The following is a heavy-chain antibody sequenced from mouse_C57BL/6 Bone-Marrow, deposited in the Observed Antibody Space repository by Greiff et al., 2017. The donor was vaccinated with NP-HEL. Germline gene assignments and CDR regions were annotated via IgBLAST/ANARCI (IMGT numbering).Heavy chain of an antibody. CDR3: ASVERIYEGAY. J-gene: IGHJ3*01. V-gene: IGHV1-64*01. D-gene: IGHD2-3*01. Sequence: VQLQQPGAELVKPGASVKLSCKASGYTFTSYWMHWVKQRPGQGLEWIGMIHPNSGSTNYNEKFKSKATLTVDKSSSTAYMQLSSLTSEDSAVYYCASVERIYEGAYWGQGTLVTVSA. CDR1: GYTFTSYW. CDR2: IHPNSGST.